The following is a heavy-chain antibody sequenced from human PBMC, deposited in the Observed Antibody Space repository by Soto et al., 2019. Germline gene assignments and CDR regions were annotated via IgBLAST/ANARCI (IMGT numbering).Heavy chain of an antibody. Sequence: ASVKVSCKASEYTFTSYYMHWVRQAPGQVLEWMGIINPSGGSTSYAQKFQGRVTMTRDTSTSTIYMELSRLRSEDTAVYYGARAPNYYGSGSYYRGAGMDVWGQGTTVTVSS. J-gene: IGHJ6*02. CDR3: ARAPNYYGSGSYYRGAGMDV. D-gene: IGHD3-10*01. CDR1: EYTFTSYY. V-gene: IGHV1-46*01. CDR2: INPSGGST.